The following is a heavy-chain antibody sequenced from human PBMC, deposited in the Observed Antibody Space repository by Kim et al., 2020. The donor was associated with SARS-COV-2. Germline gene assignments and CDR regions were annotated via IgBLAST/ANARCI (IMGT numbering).Heavy chain of an antibody. CDR2: INPNSGGT. J-gene: IGHJ4*02. CDR1: GYTFTGYY. V-gene: IGHV1-2*06. Sequence: ASVKVSCKASGYTFTGYYMHWVRQAPGQGLEWMGRINPNSGGTNYAQKFQGRVTMTRDTSISTAYMELSRLRSDDTAVYYCARDLSPIGDLRVLRFLEWPQGYFDYWGQGTLVTVSS. CDR3: ARDLSPIGDLRVLRFLEWPQGYFDY. D-gene: IGHD3-3*01.